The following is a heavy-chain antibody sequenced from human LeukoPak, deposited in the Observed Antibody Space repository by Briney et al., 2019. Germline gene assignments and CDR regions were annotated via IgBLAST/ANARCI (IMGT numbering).Heavy chain of an antibody. CDR1: GFTFSSYS. Sequence: GGSLRLSCAASGFTFSSYSMNWVRQAPGEGLEWVSVISGSGSTTYYADSVKGRFTISRDNSKNTLSLQMNSLRAEDTAVYYCATSFGPVIAAAGTGADWGQGTLVTVSS. V-gene: IGHV3-23*01. D-gene: IGHD6-13*01. CDR3: ATSFGPVIAAAGTGAD. CDR2: ISGSGSTT. J-gene: IGHJ4*02.